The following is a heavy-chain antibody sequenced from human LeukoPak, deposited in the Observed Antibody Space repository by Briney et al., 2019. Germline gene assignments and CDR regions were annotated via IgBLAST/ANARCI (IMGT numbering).Heavy chain of an antibody. CDR2: INPSGGST. Sequence: ASVKVSCKASGDSFTSYYMHWVRQAPGQGLEWMGIINPSGGSTSYAQKFQGRVTMTRDMSTSTVYMELSSLRSEDTAVYYCARSIVGATYYFDYWGQGTLVTVSS. CDR3: ARSIVGATYYFDY. V-gene: IGHV1-46*01. J-gene: IGHJ4*02. CDR1: GDSFTSYY. D-gene: IGHD1-26*01.